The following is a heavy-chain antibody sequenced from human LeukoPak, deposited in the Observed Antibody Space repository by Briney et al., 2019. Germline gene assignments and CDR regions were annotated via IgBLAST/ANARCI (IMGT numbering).Heavy chain of an antibody. CDR1: GFTFSSYS. V-gene: IGHV3-48*04. J-gene: IGHJ4*02. CDR2: ISSSGITI. D-gene: IGHD5-18*01. Sequence: GGSLRLSCAASGFTFSSYSMNWVRQAPGKGLEWVSYISSSGITIYYADSVKGRFTISRDNAKNSLYLQMNSLRAEDTAVYYCARDDSYGLDYWGQGTLVTVSS. CDR3: ARDDSYGLDY.